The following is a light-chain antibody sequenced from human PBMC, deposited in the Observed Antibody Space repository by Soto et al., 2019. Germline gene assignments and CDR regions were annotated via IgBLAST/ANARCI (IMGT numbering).Light chain of an antibody. CDR1: QTVSSAY. CDR3: QQYGGSVPIT. V-gene: IGKV3-20*01. CDR2: GAS. Sequence: EIVLTQSPGTLSLSPGERATLSCRASQTVSSAYLAWYQQKPGQAPRLLSSGASSRATGIPDRFSGSGSGIDFSLTIRGLEPEDFAVYYCQQYGGSVPITFGQGTRLDIK. J-gene: IGKJ5*01.